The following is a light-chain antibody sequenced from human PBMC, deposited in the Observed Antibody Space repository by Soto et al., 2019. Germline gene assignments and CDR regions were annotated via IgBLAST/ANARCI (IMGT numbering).Light chain of an antibody. Sequence: EIVLTQSPGTLSLSPGERATLSCRASQSVTSTYLGWYQQKPGQAPSLLIYGASSRATGIPDRFSGSGSGKDFTLTISRLEPEDFAVYYCQQYVSPPITFGQGTRLEIK. CDR1: QSVTSTY. CDR3: QQYVSPPIT. CDR2: GAS. V-gene: IGKV3-20*01. J-gene: IGKJ5*01.